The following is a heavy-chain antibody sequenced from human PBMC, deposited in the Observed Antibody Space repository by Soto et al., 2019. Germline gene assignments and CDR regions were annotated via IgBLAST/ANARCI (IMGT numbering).Heavy chain of an antibody. Sequence: PGGSLRLSCAASGFTFSSYGMHWVRQAPGKGLEWVAVISYDGSNKYYADSVKGRFTISRDNSKNTLYLQMKSLRAEDTAVYYCAKDGVPVPPAWFDPWGQANLVTVSS. CDR2: ISYDGSNK. CDR3: AKDGVPVPPAWFDP. J-gene: IGHJ5*02. CDR1: GFTFSSYG. V-gene: IGHV3-30*18. D-gene: IGHD2-2*01.